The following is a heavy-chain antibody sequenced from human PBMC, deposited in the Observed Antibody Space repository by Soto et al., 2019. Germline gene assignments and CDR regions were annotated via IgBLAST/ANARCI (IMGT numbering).Heavy chain of an antibody. Sequence: GGSLRLSCAASGFTFSSYAMSWVRQAPGKGLEWVSAISGSGDSTYYADSVKGRFTISRDTSKNTLYLQMDSRRAEDTALYYCAKSYSSNWYDYFDYWGQGTLVTVSS. V-gene: IGHV3-23*01. J-gene: IGHJ4*02. CDR1: GFTFSSYA. CDR2: ISGSGDST. D-gene: IGHD6-13*01. CDR3: AKSYSSNWYDYFDY.